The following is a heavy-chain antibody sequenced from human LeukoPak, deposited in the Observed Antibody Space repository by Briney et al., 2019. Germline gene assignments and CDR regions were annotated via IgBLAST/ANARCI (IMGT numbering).Heavy chain of an antibody. Sequence: GASLRLSGGTLGFAFSSYGMTWGRQGPGKGLEWVSRTNSSGGIAYYADSVKGRFTISRDNSRNTLFLQMNSLRAEDTAIYYCAKDQGELRFDPWGQGTLVTVSS. V-gene: IGHV3-23*01. CDR1: GFAFSSYG. CDR3: AKDQGELRFDP. J-gene: IGHJ5*02. D-gene: IGHD1-26*01. CDR2: TNSSGGIA.